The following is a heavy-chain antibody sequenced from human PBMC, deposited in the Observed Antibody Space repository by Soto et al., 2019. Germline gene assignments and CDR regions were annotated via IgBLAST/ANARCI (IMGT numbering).Heavy chain of an antibody. CDR1: GGSISSSSYY. V-gene: IGHV4-39*01. Sequence: TSETLSLTCTVSGGSISSSSYYWGWTRQPPGKGLEWIGSIYYSGSTYYNPSLKSRVTISVDTSKNQFSLKLSSVTAADTAVYYCASKTGDSDYWGQGTLVTVSS. CDR2: IYYSGST. J-gene: IGHJ4*02. CDR3: ASKTGDSDY. D-gene: IGHD7-27*01.